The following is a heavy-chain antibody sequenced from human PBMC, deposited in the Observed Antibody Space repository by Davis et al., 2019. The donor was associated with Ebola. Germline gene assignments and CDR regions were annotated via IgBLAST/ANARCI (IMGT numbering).Heavy chain of an antibody. D-gene: IGHD3-3*01. CDR3: ATDPFGMVRNGGSHRPFDP. V-gene: IGHV3-66*01. CDR2: INRFGSA. J-gene: IGHJ5*02. Sequence: PGGSLRLSCAASGFTVSSNYMNWVRQAPGKGLECVSTINRFGSAYYADSVKGRFTISRDNSKNTLYLQMTSLRVEDTAVYYCATDPFGMVRNGGSHRPFDPWGQGTPVTVSS. CDR1: GFTVSSNY.